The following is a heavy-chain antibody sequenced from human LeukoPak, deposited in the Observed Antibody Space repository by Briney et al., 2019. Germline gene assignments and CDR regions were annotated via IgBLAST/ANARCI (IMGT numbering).Heavy chain of an antibody. V-gene: IGHV3-7*01. Sequence: GGSLRLSCAASGFTFSDYYMSWVRQAPGKGLEWVANINQDGSAKHYVDSVKGRFTVSRDNAENSLYLQTNSLRAEDTAVYYCARFPPLSWGQGTLVTVSS. J-gene: IGHJ4*02. CDR1: GFTFSDYY. CDR3: ARFPPLS. D-gene: IGHD2-21*01. CDR2: INQDGSAK.